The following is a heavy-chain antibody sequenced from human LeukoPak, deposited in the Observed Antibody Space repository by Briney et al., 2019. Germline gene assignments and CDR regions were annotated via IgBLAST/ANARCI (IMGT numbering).Heavy chain of an antibody. CDR3: AKVSITMIVVVFDAFDI. Sequence: PGGFLRLSCAASGFTFSSYGMHWVRQAPGKGLEWVAFIRYDGSNKYYADSVKGRFTISRDNSKNTLYLQMKSLRAEDTAVYYCAKVSITMIVVVFDAFDIWGQGTMVTVSS. J-gene: IGHJ3*02. CDR2: IRYDGSNK. D-gene: IGHD3-22*01. CDR1: GFTFSSYG. V-gene: IGHV3-30*02.